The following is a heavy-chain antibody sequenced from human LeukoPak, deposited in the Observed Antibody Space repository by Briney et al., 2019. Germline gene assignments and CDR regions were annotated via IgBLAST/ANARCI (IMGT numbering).Heavy chain of an antibody. CDR1: GGSLSSYY. CDR3: ARHSYCGGDCYWDAFDY. Sequence: PSETLSLTCTVSGGSLSSYYWSWIRQPPGKGLEWIGYIYYSGSTNYNPSLKSRVTISVDTSKNQFSLKLSSVTAADTAVYYCARHSYCGGDCYWDAFDYWGQGTLVTVSS. CDR2: IYYSGST. D-gene: IGHD2-21*02. J-gene: IGHJ4*02. V-gene: IGHV4-59*08.